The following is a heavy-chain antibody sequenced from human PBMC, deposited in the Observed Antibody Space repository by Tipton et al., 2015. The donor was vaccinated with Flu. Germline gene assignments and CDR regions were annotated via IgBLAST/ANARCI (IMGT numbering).Heavy chain of an antibody. V-gene: IGHV1-69*09. D-gene: IGHD1-26*01. CDR3: AGRSPGDGTFDI. CDR1: GGTFSSYS. Sequence: QLVQSGAEMKKPGSSVKVSCKTSGGTFSSYSFSWVRQAPGQGLEWMGRIIPVLGTSTYAQNFQGRATITADKSTSTAYMELSSLRSEDTAVYYCAGRSPGDGTFDIWGQGTMVTVSS. CDR2: IIPVLGTS. J-gene: IGHJ3*02.